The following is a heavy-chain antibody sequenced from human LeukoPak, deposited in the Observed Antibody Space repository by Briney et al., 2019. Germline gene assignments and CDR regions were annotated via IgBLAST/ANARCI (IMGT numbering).Heavy chain of an antibody. CDR1: GGSISNYY. CDR3: ARTGLDDRSQTVVVTAMD. CDR2: IYYSGST. V-gene: IGHV4-59*01. D-gene: IGHD2-21*02. J-gene: IGHJ4*02. Sequence: SETLSLTCTVSGGSISNYYWSWIRQPPGKGLEWIGYIYYSGSTNYNPSRKRRVTISVDTSKNQFPLKLSSVTAADTAVYYCARTGLDDRSQTVVVTAMDWGQGTLVTVSS.